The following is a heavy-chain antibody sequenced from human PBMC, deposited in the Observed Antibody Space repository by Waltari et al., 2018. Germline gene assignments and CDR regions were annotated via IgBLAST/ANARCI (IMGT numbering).Heavy chain of an antibody. J-gene: IGHJ4*02. CDR2: ISNTGLST. Sequence: EVQLLESGGGLVEPGGSLRLSCAASGFSFSNYGISWVRQAPGKGLDWFSAISNTGLSTYYADSVKGRFTISRDNSKNTLYLQMDSLRAEDTALYYCAKVLVSTVTAAPLFDHWGQGTLVTVSS. D-gene: IGHD4-17*01. V-gene: IGHV3-23*01. CDR3: AKVLVSTVTAAPLFDH. CDR1: GFSFSNYG.